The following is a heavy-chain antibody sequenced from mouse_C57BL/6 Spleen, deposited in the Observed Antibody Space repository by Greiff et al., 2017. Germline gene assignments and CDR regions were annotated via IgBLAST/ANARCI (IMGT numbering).Heavy chain of an antibody. D-gene: IGHD2-5*01. CDR2: ISSGSSTI. CDR3: ARRDYSNYEAMDY. Sequence: EVQRVESGGGLVKPGGSLKLSCAASGFTFSDYGMHWVRQAPEKGLEWVAYISSGSSTIYYADTVKGRFTISRDNAKNTLFLQMTSLRSEDTAMYYCARRDYSNYEAMDYWGQGTSVTVSS. CDR1: GFTFSDYG. J-gene: IGHJ4*01. V-gene: IGHV5-17*01.